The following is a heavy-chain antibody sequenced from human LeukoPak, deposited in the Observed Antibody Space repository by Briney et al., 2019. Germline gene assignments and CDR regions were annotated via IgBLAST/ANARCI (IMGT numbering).Heavy chain of an antibody. V-gene: IGHV3-74*01. Sequence: GGSLILSCAASGFTFSSYWMHWVRQAPGKGLVWVSRINSDGSSTSYADSVKGRFTISRDNAKNTLYLQMNSLRAEDTAVYYCARDPRGSWERFGFDFWGQGTLVTVSS. J-gene: IGHJ4*02. D-gene: IGHD1-26*01. CDR3: ARDPRGSWERFGFDF. CDR2: INSDGSST. CDR1: GFTFSSYW.